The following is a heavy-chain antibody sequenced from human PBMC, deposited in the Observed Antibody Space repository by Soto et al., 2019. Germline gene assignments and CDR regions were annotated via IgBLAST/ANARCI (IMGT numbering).Heavy chain of an antibody. CDR1: GGTFSSYS. CDR3: ARVSNFIVAGRYYFDY. V-gene: IGHV1-69*13. Sequence: GGSVEVSCKASGGTFSSYSTSWGRQAPGQGLEWMGGIIPIFGTANYAQKFQGRVTITADESTSTAYMELSSLRSEDTAVYHCARVSNFIVAGRYYFDYWGQGTLVTVSS. J-gene: IGHJ4*02. CDR2: IIPIFGTA. D-gene: IGHD6-19*01.